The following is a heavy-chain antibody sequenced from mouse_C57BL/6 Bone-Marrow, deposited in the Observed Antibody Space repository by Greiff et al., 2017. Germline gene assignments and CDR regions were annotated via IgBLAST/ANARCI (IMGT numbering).Heavy chain of an antibody. J-gene: IGHJ3*01. CDR3: AKNTAQAEGFAY. V-gene: IGHV2-5*01. CDR1: GFSLTSYG. Sequence: QVHVKQSGPGLVQPSQSLSITCTVSGFSLTSYGVHWVRQSPGKGLEWLGVIWRGGSTDYNAAFMSRLSITKYNSKSQVFFKMNSLQADDTAIYYGAKNTAQAEGFAYWGQGTLVTVSA. D-gene: IGHD3-2*02. CDR2: IWRGGST.